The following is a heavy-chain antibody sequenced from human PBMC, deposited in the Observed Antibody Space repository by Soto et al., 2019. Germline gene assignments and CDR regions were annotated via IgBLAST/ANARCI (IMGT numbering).Heavy chain of an antibody. CDR3: ARRDCSSTSCYFIDAFDI. J-gene: IGHJ3*02. Sequence: EVQLVQSGAEVKKPGESLKISCKGSGYSFTSYWIGWVRQMPGEGLEWMGIIYPGDSDTRYSPSFQGQVTISADKSISTAYLQWSSLKASDTAMYYCARRDCSSTSCYFIDAFDIWGQGTMVTVSS. CDR2: IYPGDSDT. CDR1: GYSFTSYW. V-gene: IGHV5-51*03. D-gene: IGHD2-2*01.